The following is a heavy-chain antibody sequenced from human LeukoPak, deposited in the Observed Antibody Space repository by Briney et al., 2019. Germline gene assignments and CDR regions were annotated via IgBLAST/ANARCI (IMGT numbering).Heavy chain of an antibody. V-gene: IGHV1-46*01. CDR1: GYTFTSYY. Sequence: ASVKLSCKASGYTFTSYYMHWVRQAPGPGLEWMGIINPSGGSTSYAQKFQGRVTMTRDTSTSTVYMELSSLRSEDTAVYYCARDGIPAAALDYWGQGTLVTVSS. CDR3: ARDGIPAAALDY. J-gene: IGHJ4*02. CDR2: INPSGGST. D-gene: IGHD6-13*01.